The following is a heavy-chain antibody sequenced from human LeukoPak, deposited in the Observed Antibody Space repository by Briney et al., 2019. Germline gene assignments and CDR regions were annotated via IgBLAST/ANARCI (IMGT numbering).Heavy chain of an antibody. J-gene: IGHJ6*02. CDR1: GGSISSRDSY. V-gene: IGHV4-31*03. CDR2: IYYSGNT. CDR3: TLTLVRGVIPLSYGMDV. D-gene: IGHD3-10*01. Sequence: SQTLSLTCTVSGGSISSRDSYWSWIRLLPGKGLEWNGYIYYSGNTYYNPSLESRVTISMDTSKNQFSLRLSSVTAADTAVYYCTLTLVRGVIPLSYGMDVWGQGTTVTVSS.